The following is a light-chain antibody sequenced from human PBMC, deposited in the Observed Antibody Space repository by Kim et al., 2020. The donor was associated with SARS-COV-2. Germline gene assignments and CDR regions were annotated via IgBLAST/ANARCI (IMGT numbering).Light chain of an antibody. Sequence: QSVLTQPPSVSAAPGQKVTISCSGSSSNVGDNDVSWYQHLPGTAPKLLIYDNHKRPSGTPDRFSGSKSGTSATLVITGLQTGDEADYYCATWDDTLDVGVFGGGTKVTVL. CDR3: ATWDDTLDVGV. V-gene: IGLV1-51*01. CDR1: SSNVGDND. J-gene: IGLJ3*02. CDR2: DNH.